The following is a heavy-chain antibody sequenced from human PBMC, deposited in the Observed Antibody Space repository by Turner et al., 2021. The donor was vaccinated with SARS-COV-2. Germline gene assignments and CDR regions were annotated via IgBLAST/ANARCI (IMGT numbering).Heavy chain of an antibody. D-gene: IGHD3-10*01. CDR2: IYYSGST. J-gene: IGHJ5*02. Sequence: QLQLQESGPGLVKPSETLSLTCTVSGGSISSSSYYWGWIRQPPGKGLEWIGGIYYSGSTYYNPSLKSRVTISVDTSKNQFSLKLSSVTAADTAVYYCARPNTYYYGSGDSHGKSHNWFDPWGQGTLVTVSS. V-gene: IGHV4-39*01. CDR3: ARPNTYYYGSGDSHGKSHNWFDP. CDR1: GGSISSSSYY.